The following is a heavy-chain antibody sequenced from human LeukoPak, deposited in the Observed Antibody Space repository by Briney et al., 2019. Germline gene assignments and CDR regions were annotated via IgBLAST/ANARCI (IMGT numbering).Heavy chain of an antibody. Sequence: QTGGSLRLSCAASGFTFSSYSMNWVRQAPGKGLEWVSYISSSGSTIYYADSVQGRFTFSRDNAKNSLYLQMSSLRVEDTAVYYCAKQVPGQWLTPTSDWGQGTLVTVSS. D-gene: IGHD6-19*01. CDR2: ISSSGSTI. V-gene: IGHV3-48*04. J-gene: IGHJ4*02. CDR1: GFTFSSYS. CDR3: AKQVPGQWLTPTSD.